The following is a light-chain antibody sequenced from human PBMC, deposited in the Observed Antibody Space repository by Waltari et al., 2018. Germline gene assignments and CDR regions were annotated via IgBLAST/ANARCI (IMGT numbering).Light chain of an antibody. CDR1: QSVSSY. CDR3: QQRSNWPPWT. J-gene: IGKJ1*01. V-gene: IGKV3-11*01. CDR2: DAS. Sequence: EIVLTQSPATLSLSPVERATLSCRASQSVSSYLAWYQQKPGQAPRLLIYDASNRATGIPARFSGSGSGTDFTLTISSLEPEDFAVYYCQQRSNWPPWTFGQGTKVEFK.